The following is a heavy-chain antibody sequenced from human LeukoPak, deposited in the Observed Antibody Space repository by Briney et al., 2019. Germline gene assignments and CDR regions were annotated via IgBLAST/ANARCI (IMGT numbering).Heavy chain of an antibody. J-gene: IGHJ4*02. CDR2: IYYSGST. CDR1: GGSISSYY. CDR3: ARAKGRVYSDY. Sequence: SETLCLTCTVSGGSISSYYWSWIRQPPGKGLEWIGYIYYSGSTNYNPSLKSRVTISVDTSKNQFSLKLSSVTAADTAVYYCARAKGRVYSDYWGQGTLVTVSS. D-gene: IGHD5-18*01. V-gene: IGHV4-59*01.